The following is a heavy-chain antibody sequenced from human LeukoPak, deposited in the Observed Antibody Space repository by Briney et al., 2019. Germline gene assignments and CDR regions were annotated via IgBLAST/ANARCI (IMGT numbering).Heavy chain of an antibody. V-gene: IGHV1-69*13. J-gene: IGHJ6*03. D-gene: IGHD6-6*01. CDR2: IIPIFGTA. CDR3: ARTIAALERTYYYYMDV. Sequence: ASVKVSCKASGGTFSSYAISWVRQAPGQGLEWMGGIIPIFGTANYAQKFQGRVTITADESTSTAYMELSSLRSEDTAVYYCARTIAALERTYYYYMDVWGKGTTVTISS. CDR1: GGTFSSYA.